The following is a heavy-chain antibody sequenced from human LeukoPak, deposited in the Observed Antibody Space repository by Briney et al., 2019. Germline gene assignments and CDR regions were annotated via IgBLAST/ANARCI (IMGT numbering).Heavy chain of an antibody. V-gene: IGHV3-30-3*01. CDR1: GFTFSNNA. J-gene: IGHJ6*02. CDR2: ISYDGSNE. CDR3: AKDGTPLGSGYNCYYGMDV. D-gene: IGHD6-19*01. Sequence: PGGSLRLSCAASGFTFSNNAMHWVRQAPGKGLEWVAIISYDGSNEYYGDSVKGRFTISRDNSKNTLYLQMSSLRAEDTAVYYCAKDGTPLGSGYNCYYGMDVWGQGTTVTVSS.